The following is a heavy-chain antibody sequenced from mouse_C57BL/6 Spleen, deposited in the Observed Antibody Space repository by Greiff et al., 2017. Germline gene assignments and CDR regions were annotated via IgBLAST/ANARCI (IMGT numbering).Heavy chain of an antibody. CDR3: AREGNWDDWYFDV. V-gene: IGHV5-16*01. CDR2: INYDGSST. D-gene: IGHD4-1*01. J-gene: IGHJ1*03. Sequence: EVMLVESEGGLVQPGSSMKLSCTASGFTFSDYYMAWVRQVPEKGLEWVANINYDGSSTYYLDSLKSRFIISRDNAKNILYLQMSSLKSEDTATYYCAREGNWDDWYFDVWGTGTTVTVSS. CDR1: GFTFSDYY.